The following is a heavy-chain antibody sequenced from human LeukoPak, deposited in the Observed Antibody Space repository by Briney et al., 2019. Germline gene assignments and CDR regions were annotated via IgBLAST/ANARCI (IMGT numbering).Heavy chain of an antibody. D-gene: IGHD3-9*01. CDR3: ARDKTIYDILTGYSNWFDP. V-gene: IGHV4-59*13. J-gene: IGHJ5*02. CDR1: GFTFSSYA. CDR2: INDEGST. Sequence: PGGSLRLSCAASGFTFSSYAMSWIRQSPGKGLEWIGYINDEGSTKYNPSLKSRVTILIDTSKNQFSLKLTSVTAADAAIYYCARDKTIYDILTGYSNWFDPWGQGTLVTVSS.